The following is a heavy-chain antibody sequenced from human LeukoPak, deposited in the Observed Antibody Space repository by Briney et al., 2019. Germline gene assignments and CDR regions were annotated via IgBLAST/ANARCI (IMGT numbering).Heavy chain of an antibody. CDR3: ARDWTYYYDSSGYYL. V-gene: IGHV1-2*02. J-gene: IGHJ5*02. Sequence: EASVKVSCKASGYTFTGHYLHWLRQAPGQGLEWMGWINPNSGGTNYAQKFQGRVTMTRDTSISTAYMELSRLRSDDTAVYYCARDWTYYYDSSGYYLWGQGTLVTVSS. CDR2: INPNSGGT. CDR1: GYTFTGHY. D-gene: IGHD3-22*01.